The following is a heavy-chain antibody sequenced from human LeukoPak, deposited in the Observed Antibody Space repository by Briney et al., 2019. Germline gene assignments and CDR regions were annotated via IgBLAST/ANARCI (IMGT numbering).Heavy chain of an antibody. CDR2: IYYSGST. CDR3: AIHADTSMVTNFDY. V-gene: IGHV4-39*01. D-gene: IGHD5-18*01. CDR1: GGSIGSSSYY. J-gene: IGHJ4*02. Sequence: SETLSVTCTVSGGSIGSSSYYWGWIRQPPGKGLEWIGSIYYSGSTYYNPSLKSRVTISVDTSKNQFSLKLSSVTAADTAVYYCAIHADTSMVTNFDYWGQGTLVTVSS.